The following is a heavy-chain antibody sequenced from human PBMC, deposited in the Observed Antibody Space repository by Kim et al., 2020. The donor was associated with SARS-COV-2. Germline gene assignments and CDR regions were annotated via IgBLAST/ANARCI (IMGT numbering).Heavy chain of an antibody. CDR1: GGTFSSYA. CDR3: ASLYYYDSSGYHRTNWFDP. D-gene: IGHD3-22*01. V-gene: IGHV1-69*13. J-gene: IGHJ5*02. Sequence: SVKVSCKASGGTFSSYAISWVRQAPGQGLEWMGRIIPIFGTANYAQKFQGRVTITADESTSTAYMELSSLRSEDTAVYYCASLYYYDSSGYHRTNWFDPWGQGTLVTVSS. CDR2: IIPIFGTA.